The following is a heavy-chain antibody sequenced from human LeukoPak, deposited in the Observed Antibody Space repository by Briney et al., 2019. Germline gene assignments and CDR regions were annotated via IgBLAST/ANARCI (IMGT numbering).Heavy chain of an antibody. Sequence: GGSLRLSCAASGFTFSSYAMSWVREAPGKGLEWVSAISGSGGSTNYADSVKGRFTISRDNSKNTLYLQMNSLRAEDTAVYYCAKDHPPYSSGWPTPTWGAFDIWGQGTMVTVSS. CDR2: ISGSGGST. J-gene: IGHJ3*02. V-gene: IGHV3-23*01. D-gene: IGHD6-19*01. CDR1: GFTFSSYA. CDR3: AKDHPPYSSGWPTPTWGAFDI.